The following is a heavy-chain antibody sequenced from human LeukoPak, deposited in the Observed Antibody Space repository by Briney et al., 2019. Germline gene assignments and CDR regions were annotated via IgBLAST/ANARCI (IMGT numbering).Heavy chain of an antibody. Sequence: ASVKVSCKASGYTFTSYAMHWVRQAPGQRLEWMGWINAGNGNTKYSQKFQGRVTMTEDTSTDTAYMELSSLRSEDTAVYYCARVSDYYDSSGYSNWFDPWGQGTLVTVSS. V-gene: IGHV1-3*01. CDR2: INAGNGNT. J-gene: IGHJ5*02. CDR3: ARVSDYYDSSGYSNWFDP. D-gene: IGHD3-22*01. CDR1: GYTFTSYA.